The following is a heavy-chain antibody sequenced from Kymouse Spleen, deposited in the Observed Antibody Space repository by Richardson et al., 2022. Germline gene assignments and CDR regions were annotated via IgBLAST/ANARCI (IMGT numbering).Heavy chain of an antibody. Sequence: QVQLQQWGAGLLKPSETLSLTCAVYGGSFSGYYWSWIRQPPGKGLEWIGEINHSGSTNYNPSLKSRVTISVDTSKNQFSLKLSSVTAADTAVYYCARWYNWNYGYFDYWGQGTLVTVSS. CDR3: ARWYNWNYGYFDY. CDR2: INHSGST. CDR1: GGSFSGYY. D-gene: IGHD1-7*01. J-gene: IGHJ4*02. V-gene: IGHV4-34*01.